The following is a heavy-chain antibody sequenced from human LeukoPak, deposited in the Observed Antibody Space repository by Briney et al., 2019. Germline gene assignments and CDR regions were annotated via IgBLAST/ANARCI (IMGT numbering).Heavy chain of an antibody. CDR1: GGSINSYY. Sequence: TSETLSLTCTVSGGSINSYYWSWIRQPPEKGLEWIGYIYYSGSTNYNPSLKSRVTMSVDTSKNQFSLKLSSVTAADTAVYYCARVLKGTNDFDYWGQGTLVTVSS. CDR3: ARVLKGTNDFDY. V-gene: IGHV4-59*01. J-gene: IGHJ4*02. D-gene: IGHD3-9*01. CDR2: IYYSGST.